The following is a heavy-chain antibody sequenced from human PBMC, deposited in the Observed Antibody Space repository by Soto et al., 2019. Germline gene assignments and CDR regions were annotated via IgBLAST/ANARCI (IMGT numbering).Heavy chain of an antibody. J-gene: IGHJ4*02. CDR1: GDSINNNNFY. D-gene: IGHD3-22*01. CDR3: ATASIGDSSGYFPF. Sequence: QVQLPESGPGLVKPSQTLSLTCTVSGDSINNNNFYWSWLRQSPGKGLEWIGYIYHSGSTYYNPSLKSRVTMSVDTSLNQFSLKLSSVTAADTAVSYWATASIGDSSGYFPFWGQGTLVTVAS. V-gene: IGHV4-31*03. CDR2: IYHSGST.